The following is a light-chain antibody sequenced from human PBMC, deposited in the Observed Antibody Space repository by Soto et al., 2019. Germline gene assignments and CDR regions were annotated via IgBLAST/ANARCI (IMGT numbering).Light chain of an antibody. CDR1: QGISNF. J-gene: IGKJ1*01. V-gene: IGKV1-27*01. Sequence: DIQMTQSPSSLSASVGDRVTITCRASQGISNFLAWYQQKPGKVPKLLIYAASTLQSGVPSRFSGSGSGTYFTLTISSLQPEDAATYYCQKYNSAPRTFGQGTKVEIK. CDR2: AAS. CDR3: QKYNSAPRT.